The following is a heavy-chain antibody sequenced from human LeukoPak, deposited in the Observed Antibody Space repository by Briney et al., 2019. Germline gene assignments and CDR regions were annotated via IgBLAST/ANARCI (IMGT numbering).Heavy chain of an antibody. CDR1: GFTFSSYA. D-gene: IGHD5-12*01. V-gene: IGHV3-23*01. Sequence: GGSLRLSCAAAGFTFSSYALSWVRQAPGKGLEWVSGISGSGGSTYYADSVNGLFSISRDNSKNTLYLQMNSLRAEDTAVYYCAKSLEALSIVATIPVDYWGQGTLVTVSS. J-gene: IGHJ4*02. CDR3: AKSLEALSIVATIPVDY. CDR2: ISGSGGST.